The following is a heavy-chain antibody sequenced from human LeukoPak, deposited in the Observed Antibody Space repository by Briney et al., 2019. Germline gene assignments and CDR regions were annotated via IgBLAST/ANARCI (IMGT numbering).Heavy chain of an antibody. Sequence: PSETLSLTCSVSGGSISSSNYYWGWIRQPPGKGLEWIGYIFYSGSTYYNPSLKSRLSISIDTSKNQFSLKLNSVTAADTAVYYCARVVAAAGNNWFDPWGQGTLVTVSS. CDR3: ARVVAAAGNNWFDP. CDR1: GGSISSSNYY. D-gene: IGHD6-13*01. V-gene: IGHV4-39*07. CDR2: IFYSGST. J-gene: IGHJ5*02.